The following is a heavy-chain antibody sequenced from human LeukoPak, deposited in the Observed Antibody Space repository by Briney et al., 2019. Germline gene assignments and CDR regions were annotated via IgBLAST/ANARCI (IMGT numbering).Heavy chain of an antibody. CDR1: GGSISGYY. CDR3: ARSMVRGVILSRYYYYGMDV. D-gene: IGHD3-10*01. CDR2: IYYSGST. V-gene: IGHV4-59*01. Sequence: PSETLSRTCTGSGGSISGYYWSWIRQPPGEGLEGIGYIYYSGSTNYNPSLKSRVTISVDTSKNQFSLKLSSVTAADTAVYYCARSMVRGVILSRYYYYGMDVWGQGTTVTVSS. J-gene: IGHJ6*02.